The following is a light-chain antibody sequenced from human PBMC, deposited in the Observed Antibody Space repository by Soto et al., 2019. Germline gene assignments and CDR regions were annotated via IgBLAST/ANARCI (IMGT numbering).Light chain of an antibody. CDR1: QSLVYSDGNTY. Sequence: DVVLTQSPLSLPVTLGQPASISCRSSQSLVYSDGNTYLSWFQQRPGQSPRRLIYKVSNRDSGVPDRFSGTGSGTDFTLKISRVEPEDVVVYYCMQGTHWPRTFGQGTKVEIK. CDR2: KVS. V-gene: IGKV2-30*01. J-gene: IGKJ1*01. CDR3: MQGTHWPRT.